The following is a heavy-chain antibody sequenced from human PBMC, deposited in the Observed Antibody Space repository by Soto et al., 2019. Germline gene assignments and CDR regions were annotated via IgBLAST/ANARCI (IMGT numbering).Heavy chain of an antibody. CDR3: ARGHNWGGSAFDI. D-gene: IGHD3-16*01. J-gene: IGHJ3*02. Sequence: QVQLQESGPGLVKPSETLSLTCTVSGGSIYSYYWSWIRQPPGKEPEWIGYVYYSGTTNYNPSLKSRVTISVDMSNNQFSLRLTSVTAAETAVYYCARGHNWGGSAFDIWGQGTMVTVSS. CDR1: GGSIYSYY. V-gene: IGHV4-59*01. CDR2: VYYSGTT.